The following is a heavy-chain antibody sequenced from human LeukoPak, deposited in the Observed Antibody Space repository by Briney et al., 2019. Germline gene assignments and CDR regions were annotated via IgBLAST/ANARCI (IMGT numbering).Heavy chain of an antibody. Sequence: GASVKDSCKASGYTFTSYDINWVRQATGQGLEWMGWMNPNSGNTGYAQKFQGRVTTTRNTSISTAYMELSSLRSEDTAVYYCARKRIGYYYMDVWAKGPRSPSP. CDR2: MNPNSGNT. J-gene: IGHJ6*03. V-gene: IGHV1-8*01. D-gene: IGHD2-21*01. CDR3: ARKRIGYYYMDV. CDR1: GYTFTSYD.